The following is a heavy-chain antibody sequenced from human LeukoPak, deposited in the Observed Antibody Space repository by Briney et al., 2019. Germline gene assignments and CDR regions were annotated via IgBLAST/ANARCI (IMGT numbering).Heavy chain of an antibody. CDR2: ISYDGSNK. J-gene: IGHJ4*02. CDR1: GFTFSSYA. V-gene: IGHV3-30-3*01. Sequence: GGSLRLSCAASGFTFSSYAMHWVRQAPGKGLEWVAVISYDGSNKYYADSVKGRFTISRDNSKNTLYLQMNSLKTEDTAVYYCAKDHLTHGDFLRLHFWGQGTLVTVSS. D-gene: IGHD4-17*01. CDR3: AKDHLTHGDFLRLHF.